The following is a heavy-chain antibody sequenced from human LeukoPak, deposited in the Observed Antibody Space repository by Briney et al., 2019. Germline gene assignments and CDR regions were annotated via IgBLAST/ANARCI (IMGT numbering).Heavy chain of an antibody. CDR1: GDSISSSY. D-gene: IGHD3-22*01. CDR3: ARDGGYYGDH. V-gene: IGHV4-59*01. CDR2: FLYSGNT. Sequence: SETLSLTCIVSGDSISSSYWSWIRQPPGKGLEWIGYFLYSGNTNYNPSLKSRLSISVDTSKNQFFLKLTSVTAADTAMYYCARDGGYYGDHWGQGILVTVS. J-gene: IGHJ4*02.